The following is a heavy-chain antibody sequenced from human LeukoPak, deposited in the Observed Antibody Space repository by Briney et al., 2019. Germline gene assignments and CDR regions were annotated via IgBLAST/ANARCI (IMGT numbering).Heavy chain of an antibody. CDR3: ARGPSAAGWEYYYYYYYMDV. CDR2: ISSRSSTI. V-gene: IGHV3-48*04. J-gene: IGHJ6*03. Sequence: GGSLRLSCAASGFTFSSYSMNWVRQAPGKGLEWVSYISSRSSTIYYADSVKGRSTISRDNAKNSLYLQMNSLRAEDTAVYYCARGPSAAGWEYYYYYYYMDVWGKGTTVTVSS. D-gene: IGHD6-13*01. CDR1: GFTFSSYS.